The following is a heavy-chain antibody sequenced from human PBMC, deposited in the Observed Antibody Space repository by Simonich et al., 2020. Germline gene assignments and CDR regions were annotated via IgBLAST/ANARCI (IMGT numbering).Heavy chain of an antibody. CDR3: ARGRLTGDKGAFDI. J-gene: IGHJ3*02. CDR2: INPNRSGT. Sequence: QVQLVQSGAEVKKPGASVKVSCKASGYTFTGYYMHWVRQAPGQGREWMGWINPNRSGTNYAQKFQGRVTMTRDTSISTAYMELSRLRSDDTAVYYCARGRLTGDKGAFDIWGQGTMVTVSS. D-gene: IGHD7-27*01. CDR1: GYTFTGYY. V-gene: IGHV1-2*02.